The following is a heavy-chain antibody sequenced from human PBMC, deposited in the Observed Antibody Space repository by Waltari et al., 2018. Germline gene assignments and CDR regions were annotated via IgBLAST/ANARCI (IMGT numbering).Heavy chain of an antibody. CDR2: IYSGGSST. J-gene: IGHJ2*01. Sequence: EVQLLESGGGLVQPGGSLRLSCAASGFTFSSYAMSWVRQAPGKGLEWVSFIYSGGSSTYYADSVKGRFTISRDNSKNTLYLQMNSLRAEDTAVYYCAKKGGLGIGWYFDLWGRGTLVTVSS. CDR3: AKKGGLGIGWYFDL. D-gene: IGHD7-27*01. V-gene: IGHV3-23*03. CDR1: GFTFSSYA.